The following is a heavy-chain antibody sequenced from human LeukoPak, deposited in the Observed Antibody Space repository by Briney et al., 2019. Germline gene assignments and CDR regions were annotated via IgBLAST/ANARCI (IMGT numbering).Heavy chain of an antibody. CDR3: ARGKSSSSPGVNWFDP. V-gene: IGHV5-51*01. CDR2: IYPGDSDT. Sequence: PGESLKISCKGSGYSFTSYWIGWVRQMPGKGLEWMGIIYPGDSDTRYSPSFQGQVTISADKSISTAYLQWSSLKASDTAMYYCARGKSSSSPGVNWFDPWGQGTLVTVSS. CDR1: GYSFTSYW. D-gene: IGHD6-6*01. J-gene: IGHJ5*02.